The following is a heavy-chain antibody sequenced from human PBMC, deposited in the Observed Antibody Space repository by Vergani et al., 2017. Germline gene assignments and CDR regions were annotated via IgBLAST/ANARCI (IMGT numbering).Heavy chain of an antibody. Sequence: QVQLVESGGGVVQPGRSLRLSCAASGFTFSSYGMHWVRQAPGKGLEWVAVISYDGSKKYYADSVKGRFTISRDNSKNTLYLQMNSLRAEDTAVYYCAKDTVWFGELGWFAPGGQGTLVTGSS. J-gene: IGHJ5*02. CDR3: AKDTVWFGELGWFAP. D-gene: IGHD3-10*01. CDR2: ISYDGSKK. V-gene: IGHV3-30*18. CDR1: GFTFSSYG.